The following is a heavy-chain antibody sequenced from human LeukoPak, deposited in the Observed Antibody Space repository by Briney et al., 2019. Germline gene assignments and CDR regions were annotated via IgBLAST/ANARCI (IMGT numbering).Heavy chain of an antibody. V-gene: IGHV1-24*01. D-gene: IGHD5-18*01. CDR3: ARVDTAMVRWYFDL. Sequence: ASVKVSCKVSGYTLTELSMHWVRQAPGKGLEWMGGFDPEDGETIYAQKFQGRVTMTEDTSTDTAYMELSSLRSDDTAVYYCARVDTAMVRWYFDLWGRGTLVTVSS. CDR1: GYTLTELS. J-gene: IGHJ2*01. CDR2: FDPEDGET.